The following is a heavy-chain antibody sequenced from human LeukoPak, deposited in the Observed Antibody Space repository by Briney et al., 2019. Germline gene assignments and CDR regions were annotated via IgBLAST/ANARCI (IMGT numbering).Heavy chain of an antibody. Sequence: GGSLRLSCAASGFTFSSYWLSWVRQAPGKGLEWVANIKQDGSEKYYVDSLKGRFTISRDNAKNSLYLQMNSLRAEDTAVYYCARVLQYFFITNWFDPWGQGTLVTVSS. CDR3: ARVLQYFFITNWFDP. CDR2: IKQDGSEK. CDR1: GFTFSSYW. J-gene: IGHJ5*02. D-gene: IGHD4-11*01. V-gene: IGHV3-7*04.